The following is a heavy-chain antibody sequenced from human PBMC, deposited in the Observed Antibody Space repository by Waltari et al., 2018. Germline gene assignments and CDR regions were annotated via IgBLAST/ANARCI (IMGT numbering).Heavy chain of an antibody. CDR1: GYSISSAYY. Sequence: QVQLQESCPGLVKPSETLSLTCTVLGYSISSAYYWGWIRQPPGKGLEWIGCIYHSGNTYYNPSLKSRVTISVDTSKNQFSLKLSSVTAADTAVYYCARERGNYRGDFDYWGQGTLVTVSS. D-gene: IGHD1-26*01. J-gene: IGHJ4*02. CDR2: IYHSGNT. CDR3: ARERGNYRGDFDY. V-gene: IGHV4-38-2*02.